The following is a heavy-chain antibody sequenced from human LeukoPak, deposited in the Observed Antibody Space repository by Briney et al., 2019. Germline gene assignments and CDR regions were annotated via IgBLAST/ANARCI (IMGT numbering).Heavy chain of an antibody. Sequence: GGSLRLSCAASEFTVSSNYMSWVRQAPGKGLEWVSIIYSTGGKYYADSVKGRYTISRDNSKHTLYLQMNSLRAEDTAVYYCARGSDGWFAFDYWGQGILVTVSS. CDR2: IYSTGGK. V-gene: IGHV3-66*01. CDR3: ARGSDGWFAFDY. CDR1: EFTVSSNY. D-gene: IGHD6-19*01. J-gene: IGHJ4*02.